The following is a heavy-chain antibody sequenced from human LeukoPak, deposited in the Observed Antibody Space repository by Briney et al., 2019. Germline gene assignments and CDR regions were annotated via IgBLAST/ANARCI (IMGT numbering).Heavy chain of an antibody. CDR1: GGSISSYY. CDR3: ARGGRLSHGMDV. Sequence: SETLSLTCTVSGGSISSYYWSWIRQPPGKGLEWIGYIYYSGSTNYNPSLKSRVTISVDTSKNQFSLKLSSVTAADTAVYYCARGGRLSHGMDVWGQGTTVTVSS. D-gene: IGHD3-3*01. V-gene: IGHV4-59*01. J-gene: IGHJ6*02. CDR2: IYYSGST.